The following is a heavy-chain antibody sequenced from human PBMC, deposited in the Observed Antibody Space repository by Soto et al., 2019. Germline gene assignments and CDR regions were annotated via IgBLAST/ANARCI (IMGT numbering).Heavy chain of an antibody. CDR3: GRYSGTYYVY. CDR2: IYYSGSS. CDR1: GGSISSYY. D-gene: IGHD1-26*01. Sequence: ASETLSLTCTVSGGSISSYYWSWIRQAPGKGLEWIGFIYYSGSSSYNPSLKSRVTISVDTSKNQFSLKLSSVTAADTAVYYCGRYSGTYYVYWGQGIFVTVSS. V-gene: IGHV4-59*01. J-gene: IGHJ4*02.